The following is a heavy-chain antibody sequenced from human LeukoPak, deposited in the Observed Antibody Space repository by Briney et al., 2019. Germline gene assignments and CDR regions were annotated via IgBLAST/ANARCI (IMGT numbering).Heavy chain of an antibody. CDR1: GYTFTGYY. V-gene: IGHV1-2*02. CDR2: INPNSGGT. CDR3: ARDRWGYYYYCYMDV. D-gene: IGHD3-16*01. Sequence: ASVKVSCKASGYTFTGYYMHWVRQAPGQGLEWMGWINPNSGGTNYAQKFQGRVTMTRDTSISTAYMELSRLRSDDTAVYYCARDRWGYYYYCYMDVWGKGTTVTVSS. J-gene: IGHJ6*03.